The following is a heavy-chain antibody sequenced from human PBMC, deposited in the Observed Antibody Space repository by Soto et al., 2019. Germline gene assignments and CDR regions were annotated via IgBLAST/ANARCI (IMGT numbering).Heavy chain of an antibody. J-gene: IGHJ4*02. CDR3: AANYGSGYRAFDY. D-gene: IGHD3-10*01. Sequence: QVQLVQSGAEVKKPRSSVKVSCKASGDTFSFYTINWVRQAPGLGLEWMGRVNPIVSMSNYAQKFQGRVTITADKSTNTAYMQLSSLRSEDTAIYYCAANYGSGYRAFDYWGQGALVTVSS. CDR1: GDTFSFYT. CDR2: VNPIVSMS. V-gene: IGHV1-69*02.